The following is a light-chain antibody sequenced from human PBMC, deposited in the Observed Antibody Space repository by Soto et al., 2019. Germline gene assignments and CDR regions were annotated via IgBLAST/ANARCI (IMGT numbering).Light chain of an antibody. CDR2: GAS. CDR3: QHYDTSPLYT. V-gene: IGKV3-20*01. CDR1: QSASSTY. J-gene: IGKJ2*01. Sequence: EIVLTQSPGTLSLSPGERATLSCRASQSASSTYLAWYQQKPGQAPRLLIYGASSRATGIPDRFSGSGSGTDFTLTISRLEPEDFVVYYCQHYDTSPLYTFGQGTKVDIK.